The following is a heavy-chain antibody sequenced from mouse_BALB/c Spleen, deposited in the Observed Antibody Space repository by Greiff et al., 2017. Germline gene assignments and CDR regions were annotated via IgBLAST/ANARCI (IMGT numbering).Heavy chain of an antibody. D-gene: IGHD2-3*01. CDR2: IRNKANGYTT. J-gene: IGHJ2*01. Sequence: EVQGVESGGGLVQPGGSLRLSCATSGFTFTDYYMSWVRQPPGKALEWLGFIRNKANGYTTEYSASVKGRFTISRDNSQSILYLQMNTLRAEDSATYYCARDRGLLRYFDYWGQGTTLTVSA. CDR1: GFTFTDYY. CDR3: ARDRGLLRYFDY. V-gene: IGHV7-3*02.